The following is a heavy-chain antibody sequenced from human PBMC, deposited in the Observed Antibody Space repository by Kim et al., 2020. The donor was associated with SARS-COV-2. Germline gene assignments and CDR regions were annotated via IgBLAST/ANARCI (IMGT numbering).Heavy chain of an antibody. CDR3: AREKASTYYFDH. D-gene: IGHD2-2*01. J-gene: IGHJ4*02. Sequence: ASVKVSCEASGYTFTSYYIHWVRQAPGQGLEWMGTINSGSGSTSYSRKFQGRLTMTRDTSTSTVYMELSSLRSEDTAVYYCAREKASTYYFDHWGQGTLVTVSS. CDR2: INSGSGST. V-gene: IGHV1-46*01. CDR1: GYTFTSYY.